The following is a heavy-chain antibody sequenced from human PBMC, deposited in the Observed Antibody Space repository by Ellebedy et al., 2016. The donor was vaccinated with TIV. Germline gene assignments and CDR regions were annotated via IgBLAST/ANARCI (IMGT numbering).Heavy chain of an antibody. J-gene: IGHJ4*02. CDR3: ARGTICWKGVDY. D-gene: IGHD1-1*01. V-gene: IGHV3-74*01. CDR2: IRGDGSYT. CDR1: GFTFSSYY. Sequence: PGGSLRLSCEASGFTFSSYYMHWVRQAPGMGLVWVSHIRGDGSYTNYAGSVKGRFTTSRDNAKNTLYLQLDSLRAEDTAIYYCARGTICWKGVDYWGQGTLVTVSS.